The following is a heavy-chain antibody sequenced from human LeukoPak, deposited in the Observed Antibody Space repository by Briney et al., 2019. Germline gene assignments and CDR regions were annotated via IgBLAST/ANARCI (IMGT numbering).Heavy chain of an antibody. Sequence: GGSLRLSCVASGFTFSTYWMTWVRQAPGKGLEWVANIKEDGRQKHYVGSVKGRFTISRDNAKNSLYLQMNSLRAEDTAVYYCAKEQWLEANWFDPWGQGTLVTVSS. J-gene: IGHJ5*02. V-gene: IGHV3-7*03. CDR3: AKEQWLEANWFDP. CDR1: GFTFSTYW. D-gene: IGHD6-19*01. CDR2: IKEDGRQK.